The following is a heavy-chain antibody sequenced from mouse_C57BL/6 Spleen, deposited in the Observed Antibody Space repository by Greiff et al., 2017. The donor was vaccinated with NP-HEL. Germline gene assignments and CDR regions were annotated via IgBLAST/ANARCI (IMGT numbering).Heavy chain of an antibody. J-gene: IGHJ2*01. V-gene: IGHV5-17*01. CDR1: GFTFSDYG. D-gene: IGHD6-1*01. CDR3: ARRGPLYYFDY. Sequence: EVQLKESGGGLVKPGGSLKLSCAASGFTFSDYGMHWVRQAPEKGLEWVAYISSGSSTIYYADTVKGRFTISRDNAKNTLFLQMTSLRSDDTAMYYCARRGPLYYFDYWGQGTTLTVSS. CDR2: ISSGSSTI.